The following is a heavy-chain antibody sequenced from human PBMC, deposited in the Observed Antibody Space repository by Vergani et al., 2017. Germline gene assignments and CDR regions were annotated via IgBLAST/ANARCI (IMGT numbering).Heavy chain of an antibody. CDR1: GFISSSYW. CDR3: AKVPGSTKTYFDY. CDR2: VNQDGSET. D-gene: IGHD2-2*01. J-gene: IGHJ4*02. V-gene: IGHV3-7*01. Sequence: EGQLVESGGDWVQRGGSLRLSCAAPGFISSSYWMSWVRQAPGKGLEWVANVNQDGSETYYVDSVRGRFTIARDNAKNSIYLQMNSLRAEDTSVYFCAKVPGSTKTYFDYWGQGTLVTVSS.